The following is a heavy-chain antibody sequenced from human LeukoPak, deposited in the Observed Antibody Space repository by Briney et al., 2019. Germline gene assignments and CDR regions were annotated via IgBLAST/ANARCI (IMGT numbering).Heavy chain of an antibody. D-gene: IGHD3-10*01. J-gene: IGHJ4*02. CDR3: AKDLHYGSADY. Sequence: GGSLTLSCAASGFTFSSYWMHWVRQDPGKGLLWVSRIDTYGTVTDYADSVKGRFTISRDNAKNTLSLQMNSLRAEDTAVYYCAKDLHYGSADYWGQGTLVTVSS. CDR2: IDTYGTVT. V-gene: IGHV3-74*01. CDR1: GFTFSSYW.